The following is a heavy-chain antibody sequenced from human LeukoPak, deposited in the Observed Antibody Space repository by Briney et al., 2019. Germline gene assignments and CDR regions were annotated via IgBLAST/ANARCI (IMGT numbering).Heavy chain of an antibody. CDR2: IIPIFGTA. CDR3: ARSSGTGLALDWAYYYYGMDV. Sequence: ASVKVSCKASGGTFSSYAISWVRQAPGQGLEWMGGIIPIFGTANYAQKFQGRVTITADESTSTAYMELSSLRSKDTAVYYCARSSGTGLALDWAYYYYGMDVWGQGTTVTVSS. CDR1: GGTFSSYA. J-gene: IGHJ6*02. V-gene: IGHV1-69*13. D-gene: IGHD3-3*01.